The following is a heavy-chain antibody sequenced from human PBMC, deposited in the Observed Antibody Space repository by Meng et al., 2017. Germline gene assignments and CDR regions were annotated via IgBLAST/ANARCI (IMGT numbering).Heavy chain of an antibody. J-gene: IGHJ4*02. CDR3: ASMGY. V-gene: IGHV3-30*01. Sequence: QVQLVESGGGVVQPGRPLRLSCAASGFTFSSYAMHWVRQAPGKGLEWVAVISYDGSNKYYADSVKGRFTISRDNSKNTLYLQMNSLRAEDTAVYYCASMGYWGQGTPVTVSS. D-gene: IGHD3-10*01. CDR1: GFTFSSYA. CDR2: ISYDGSNK.